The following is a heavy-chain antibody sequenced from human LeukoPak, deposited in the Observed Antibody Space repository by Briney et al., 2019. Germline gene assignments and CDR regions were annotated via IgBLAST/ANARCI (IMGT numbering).Heavy chain of an antibody. V-gene: IGHV4-31*03. D-gene: IGHD2/OR15-2a*01. CDR1: GGSISSDAYY. CDR3: AREVIEDWFDP. Sequence: SQTLSLTCNVSGGSISSDAYYWNWIRQHPGKDREWIGYIYYSGSTYYKPSLKSRVTMSVDTSKNQFSLKLSSVTAADTAVYYCAREVIEDWFDPWGQGTLVTVSS. J-gene: IGHJ5*02. CDR2: IYYSGST.